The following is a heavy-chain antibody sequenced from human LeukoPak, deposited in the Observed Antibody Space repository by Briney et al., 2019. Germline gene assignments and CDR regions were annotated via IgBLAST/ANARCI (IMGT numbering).Heavy chain of an antibody. D-gene: IGHD3-10*01. CDR1: GFTFSNYW. CDR2: IKEDESEK. Sequence: GGSLRLSCAASGFTFSNYWMSWVRRAPGNGPEWVANIKEDESEKNYVDSVKGRFTISRDSAKNSLYLQMNSLRAEDTAVYYCARVTSGSSYRPFDYWGQGTLVTVSS. CDR3: ARVTSGSSYRPFDY. V-gene: IGHV3-7*01. J-gene: IGHJ4*02.